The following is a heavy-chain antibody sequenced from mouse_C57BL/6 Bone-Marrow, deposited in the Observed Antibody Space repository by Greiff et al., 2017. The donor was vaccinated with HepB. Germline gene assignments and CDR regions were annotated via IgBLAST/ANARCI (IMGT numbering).Heavy chain of an antibody. CDR3: ARDPLAYYAMDY. V-gene: IGHV5-4*01. CDR1: GFTFSSYA. CDR2: ISDGGSYT. Sequence: DVMLVESGGGLVKPGGSLKLSCAASGFTFSSYAMSWVRQTPEKRLEWVATISDGGSYTYYPDNVKGRFTISRDNAKNNLYLQMSHLKSEDTAMYYCARDPLAYYAMDYWGQGTSVTVSS. J-gene: IGHJ4*01.